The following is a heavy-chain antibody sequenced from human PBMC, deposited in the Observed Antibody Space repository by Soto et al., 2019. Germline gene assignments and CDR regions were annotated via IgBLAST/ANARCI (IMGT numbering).Heavy chain of an antibody. CDR1: GDSIISSDFY. CDR3: ERNSLALRKNNWFDP. Sequence: SETLSLTCTVSGDSIISSDFYWGWVRQPPGKGLEWIGSIFYLGSSYYNPSLKSRVTMSVDTSKNQFSLRLRSVTAADTALYFCERNSLALRKNNWFDPWGQGIMVTVSS. D-gene: IGHD3-3*02. CDR2: IFYLGSS. J-gene: IGHJ5*02. V-gene: IGHV4-39*01.